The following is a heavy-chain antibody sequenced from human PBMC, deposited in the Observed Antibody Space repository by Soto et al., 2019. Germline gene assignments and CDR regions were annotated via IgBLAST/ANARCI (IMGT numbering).Heavy chain of an antibody. J-gene: IGHJ4*02. V-gene: IGHV4-31*03. Sequence: SETLSLTCTVSGGSISSGGYYWSWIRQHPGKGLEWIGYIYYSGSTYYNPSLKSRVTTSVDTSKNQFSLKLSSVTAADTAVYYCARVLTGYYLYYFDYWGQGTLVTVSS. CDR3: ARVLTGYYLYYFDY. CDR2: IYYSGST. CDR1: GGSISSGGYY. D-gene: IGHD3-9*01.